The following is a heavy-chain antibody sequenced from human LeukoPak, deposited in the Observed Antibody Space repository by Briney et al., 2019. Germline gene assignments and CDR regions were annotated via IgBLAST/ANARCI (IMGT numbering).Heavy chain of an antibody. CDR2: MSPNSGDT. CDR1: GYTFITYG. Sequence: GASVKVSCKASGYTFITYGINWVRQATGQRPEWMGWMSPNSGDTGYAQKFQDRVTMTRNTSISTAYMELSSLRSDDTAVYYCARGPPNWGYDYWGPGTLVTVSS. J-gene: IGHJ4*02. V-gene: IGHV1-8*02. D-gene: IGHD7-27*01. CDR3: ARGPPNWGYDY.